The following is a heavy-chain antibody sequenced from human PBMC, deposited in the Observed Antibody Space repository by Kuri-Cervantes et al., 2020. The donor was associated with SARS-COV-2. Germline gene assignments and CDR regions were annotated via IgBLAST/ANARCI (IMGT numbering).Heavy chain of an antibody. V-gene: IGHV5-51*01. CDR3: AIPRRDYGLGSRYGGIDY. CDR1: GYSFTSFW. D-gene: IGHD3-10*01. CDR2: IYPGDSDT. Sequence: GESLKISCKGSGYSFTSFWIGWVRQMPGKGLEWMGIIYPGDSDTRYSPSFQGQVTISADKSISTAYLQWSSLKASDTAMYYCAIPRRDYGLGSRYGGIDYWGQGTLVTVSS. J-gene: IGHJ4*02.